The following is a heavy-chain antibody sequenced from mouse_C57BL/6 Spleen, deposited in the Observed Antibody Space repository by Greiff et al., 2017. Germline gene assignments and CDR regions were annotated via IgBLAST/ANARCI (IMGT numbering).Heavy chain of an antibody. Sequence: EVQLQQSGPELVKPGASVKISCKASGYTFTDYYMNWVKQSHGKSLEWIGDINPNNGGTSYNQKFKGKATLTVDKSSSTAYMELRSLTSEDSAVYYCASLDSSGPWGFAYWGQGTLVTVSA. CDR2: INPNNGGT. CDR1: GYTFTDYY. J-gene: IGHJ3*01. D-gene: IGHD3-2*02. CDR3: ASLDSSGPWGFAY. V-gene: IGHV1-26*01.